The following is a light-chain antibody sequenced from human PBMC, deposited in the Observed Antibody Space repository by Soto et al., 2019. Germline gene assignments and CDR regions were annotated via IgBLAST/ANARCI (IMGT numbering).Light chain of an antibody. CDR1: SSNIGAGYD. J-gene: IGLJ1*01. CDR2: GNS. Sequence: QSVLTQPPSVSGAPGQRVTISCTGSSSNIGAGYDVHWYQQLPGTAHKLLIYGNSNRPSGVPDRFSGSKSGTSASLAITGLQAEDEADDYCQSYDSSLRGYVFGTGTKLTVL. V-gene: IGLV1-40*01. CDR3: QSYDSSLRGYV.